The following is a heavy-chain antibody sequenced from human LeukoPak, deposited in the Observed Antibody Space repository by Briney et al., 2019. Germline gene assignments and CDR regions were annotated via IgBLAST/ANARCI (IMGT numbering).Heavy chain of an antibody. J-gene: IGHJ4*02. Sequence: SETLSLTCAVYGGSFRGYYWSWIRQPPGKGLEWIGEINHSGSTNYNPSLKSRVTISVDTSKNQFSLKLSSVTAADTAVYYCARDIADFWSGYYTGWGQGTLVTVSS. V-gene: IGHV4-34*01. CDR1: GGSFRGYY. D-gene: IGHD3-3*01. CDR2: INHSGST. CDR3: ARDIADFWSGYYTG.